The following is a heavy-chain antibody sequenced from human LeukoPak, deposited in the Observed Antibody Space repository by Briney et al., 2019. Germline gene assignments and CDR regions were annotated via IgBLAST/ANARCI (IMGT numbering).Heavy chain of an antibody. V-gene: IGHV4-4*07. CDR3: ARYTTSSERWFDP. D-gene: IGHD6-6*01. Sequence: SETLSLTCTVSDGSISGYYWNWIRQPAGKGLEWIGRIYPSGSTYYNPSLKSRVSMSVDRSKNQFSLNLNSVTAADTAVYYCARYTTSSERWFDPWGQGTLVTVSA. J-gene: IGHJ5*02. CDR1: DGSISGYY. CDR2: IYPSGST.